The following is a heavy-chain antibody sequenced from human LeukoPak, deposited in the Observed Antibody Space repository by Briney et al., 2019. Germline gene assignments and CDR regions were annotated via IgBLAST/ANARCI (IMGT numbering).Heavy chain of an antibody. CDR2: IDWDGDK. CDR1: GFSLTTTGMC. V-gene: IGHV2-70*11. D-gene: IGHD3-22*01. Sequence: SGPALVKPKQTLTLTCAFSGFSLTTTGMCVSWIRQPPGKALEWLARIDWDGDKYYSTSLKTNLTISKDTSKNQVVLIMTNVDPVDTATYYCARTTYYSESGGHTPGYFDFWGQGTRVTVSS. CDR3: ARTTYYSESGGHTPGYFDF. J-gene: IGHJ4*02.